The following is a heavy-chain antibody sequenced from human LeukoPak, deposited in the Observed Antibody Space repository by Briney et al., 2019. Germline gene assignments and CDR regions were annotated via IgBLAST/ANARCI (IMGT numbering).Heavy chain of an antibody. D-gene: IGHD6-19*01. V-gene: IGHV3-53*01. CDR1: GFSINSYD. CDR3: ARVRAGTYSSNNWFDP. J-gene: IGHJ5*02. Sequence: GGSLRLSCTASGFSINSYDMNWVRQPPGRGLEWVSIIYSGGVTNNADSVKGRFTISRDTANNTVYLQMNGLRVEDTAVYYCARVRAGTYSSNNWFDPWGQGTLVTVSS. CDR2: IYSGGVT.